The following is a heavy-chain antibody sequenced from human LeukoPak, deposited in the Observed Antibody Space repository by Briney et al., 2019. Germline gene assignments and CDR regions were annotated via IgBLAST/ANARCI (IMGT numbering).Heavy chain of an antibody. D-gene: IGHD3-16*01. CDR3: AGLGVMTPNPPDAFDI. J-gene: IGHJ3*02. CDR1: GYSFTSYW. V-gene: IGHV5-51*01. CDR2: IYPGDSDT. Sequence: GESLKISCKGSGYSFTSYWIGWVRQMPGKGLEWMGIIYPGDSDTRYSPSFQGQVTISADKSISTAYLQWSSLKASDTAMYYCAGLGVMTPNPPDAFDIWGQGTMVTVSS.